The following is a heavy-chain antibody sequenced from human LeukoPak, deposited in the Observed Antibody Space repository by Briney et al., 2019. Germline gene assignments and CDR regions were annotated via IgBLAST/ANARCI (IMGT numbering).Heavy chain of an antibody. CDR2: INPNSGGT. J-gene: IGHJ4*02. V-gene: IGHV1-2*02. D-gene: IGHD3-22*01. CDR1: GYTFTDYY. CDR3: AVTYHDSSGYYYVYYFDY. Sequence: ASVKVSCKASGYTFTDYYMHWVRQAPGQRLEWMGWINPNSGGTNYAQKFQGRVTMTRDTSISTAYMELSRLRSDDTAVYYCAVTYHDSSGYYYVYYFDYWGQGTLVTVSS.